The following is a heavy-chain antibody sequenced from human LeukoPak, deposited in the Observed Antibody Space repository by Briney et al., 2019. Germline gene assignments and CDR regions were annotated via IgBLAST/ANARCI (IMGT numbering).Heavy chain of an antibody. CDR3: ARMYCGGGSCPNSFDP. J-gene: IGHJ5*02. CDR2: ISPKTGDT. CDR1: GYTFTDYY. D-gene: IGHD2-15*01. V-gene: IGHV1-2*02. Sequence: APVKVSCMTSGYTFTDYYIHWVRQAPGRRPEWMGCISPKTGDTKYAEKFQGRVTLTRDTSTRTAHMELSRLTSDDTAVFFCARMYCGGGSCPNSFDPWGQGTLVAVSS.